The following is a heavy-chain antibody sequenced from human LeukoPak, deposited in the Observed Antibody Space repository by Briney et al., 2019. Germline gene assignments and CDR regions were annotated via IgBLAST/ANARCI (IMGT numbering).Heavy chain of an antibody. CDR3: ARDRGHYFDY. J-gene: IGHJ4*02. V-gene: IGHV3-48*03. Sequence: GGSLRLSCAASGFTFSIYEMNWVRQAPGKGLEWVSYITSRGRPITYADSVKGRFTISRDNGKNSLYLQMNSLRAEDTAVYYCARDRGHYFDYWGQGTLVTVSS. CDR2: ITSRGRPI. D-gene: IGHD2-15*01. CDR1: GFTFSIYE.